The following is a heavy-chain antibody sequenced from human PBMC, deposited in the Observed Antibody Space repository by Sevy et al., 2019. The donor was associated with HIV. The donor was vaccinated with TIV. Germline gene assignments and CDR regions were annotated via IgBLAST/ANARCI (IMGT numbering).Heavy chain of an antibody. Sequence: SETLSLTCTVSGGSISSYYWSWIRQPPGKGLEWIGYIYYSGSTNYNPSLKSGGSILVDTSTNQFSLKLSSVTAADTTVYYCSRDQKYNWNDGEYYYYYGMDVWGQGTTVTVSS. CDR1: GGSISSYY. V-gene: IGHV4-59*01. CDR2: IYYSGST. D-gene: IGHD1-1*01. J-gene: IGHJ6*02. CDR3: SRDQKYNWNDGEYYYYYGMDV.